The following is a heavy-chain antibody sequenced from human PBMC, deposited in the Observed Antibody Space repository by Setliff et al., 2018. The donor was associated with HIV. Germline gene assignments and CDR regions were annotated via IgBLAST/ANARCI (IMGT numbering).Heavy chain of an antibody. V-gene: IGHV4-4*07. J-gene: IGHJ5*02. CDR3: ASGGPLGWVRGVSNWFDP. D-gene: IGHD3-10*01. CDR2: IYTSGST. CDR1: GGSISSYY. Sequence: SETLSLTCTVSGGSISSYYWSWIRQPAGKGLEWIGRIYTSGSTNYNPSLKCRVTMSVDTSKNQFSLKLSSVTAADTAVYYCASGGPLGWVRGVSNWFDPWGQGTLVTVSS.